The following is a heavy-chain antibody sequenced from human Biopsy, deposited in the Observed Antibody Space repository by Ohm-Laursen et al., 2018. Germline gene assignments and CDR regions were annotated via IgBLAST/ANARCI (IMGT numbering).Heavy chain of an antibody. V-gene: IGHV4-59*08. D-gene: IGHD2-15*01. Sequence: GTLSLPRTVSGDSINSSYWSWIPQAPGKGLEWIGFISNSGNTNYNPSLKSRVPISADTSKNQFSLKLGSVTVADTAVFYCARRGSGGRSFDYWGQGSLVTVSS. CDR2: ISNSGNT. J-gene: IGHJ4*02. CDR1: GDSINSSY. CDR3: ARRGSGGRSFDY.